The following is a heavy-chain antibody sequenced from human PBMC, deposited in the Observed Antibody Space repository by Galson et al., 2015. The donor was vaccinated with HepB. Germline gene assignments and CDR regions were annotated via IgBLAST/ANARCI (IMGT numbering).Heavy chain of an antibody. CDR2: ISWKGYST. V-gene: IGHV3-9*01. D-gene: IGHD5-12*01. Sequence: SLRLSCAASGFRFENYAMHWLRLIPGKGLEWVSGISWKGYSTVYADSVKGWFIVSRDDADNSLVLQMNSLRLEDTAFYYCAKSPYSASAEPTTYFESWGLGTLVTVSS. J-gene: IGHJ4*02. CDR1: GFRFENYA. CDR3: AKSPYSASAEPTTYFES.